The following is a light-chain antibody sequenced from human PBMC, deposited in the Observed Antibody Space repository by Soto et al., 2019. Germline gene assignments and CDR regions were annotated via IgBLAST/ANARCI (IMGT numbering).Light chain of an antibody. Sequence: EDVLTQSPAILSLSPGERATLSCRASQGIGNYLAWYQQKPGQAPRLLIYDASNRATGIPARFSGSGSDTDFTLTIDSLEPEDSAVYYCQQSNFWPFTFGPGTRVEIK. J-gene: IGKJ3*01. V-gene: IGKV3D-11*01. CDR2: DAS. CDR1: QGIGNY. CDR3: QQSNFWPFT.